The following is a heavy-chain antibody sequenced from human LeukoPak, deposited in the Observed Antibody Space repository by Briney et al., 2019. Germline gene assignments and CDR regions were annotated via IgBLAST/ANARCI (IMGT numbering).Heavy chain of an antibody. CDR2: INHSGST. D-gene: IGHD6-19*01. Sequence: SETLSLTCAVYGGSFSGYYWSWIRQPPGKGLEWIGEINHSGSTNYNPSLKSRVTISVDTSKNQFSLKRSSVTAADTAVYYCARKEQWLPHDAFDIWGQGTMVTVSS. V-gene: IGHV4-34*01. CDR3: ARKEQWLPHDAFDI. CDR1: GGSFSGYY. J-gene: IGHJ3*02.